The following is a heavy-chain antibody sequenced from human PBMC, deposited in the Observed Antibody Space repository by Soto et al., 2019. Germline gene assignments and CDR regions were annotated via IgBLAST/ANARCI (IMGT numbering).Heavy chain of an antibody. D-gene: IGHD2-15*01. J-gene: IGHJ4*02. CDR3: VNYCSGGSCYSD. Sequence: GGSLRLSCAASGFTFSNAWMNWVHQAPGKGLEWVGRIKSKTDGGTTDYAAPVKGRFTISRDDSKNTLYLQMNSLKTEDTAVYYCVNYCSGGSCYSDWGQGTLVTVSS. V-gene: IGHV3-15*07. CDR2: IKSKTDGGTT. CDR1: GFTFSNAW.